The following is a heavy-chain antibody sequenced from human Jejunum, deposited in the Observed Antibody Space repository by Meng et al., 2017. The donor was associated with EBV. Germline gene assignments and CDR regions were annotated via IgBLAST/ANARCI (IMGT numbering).Heavy chain of an antibody. V-gene: IGHV4-34*02. CDR1: RGSFSGYY. J-gene: IGHJ4*02. CDR3: ARVAFSYTTRSLDS. Sequence: QVQLELWGAGLLKPSETLSLTCAVYRGSFSGYYWSWIRQHPGKGLEWIGEINHSGSTNYNPSLRSRVTISVETSKNQFSLRLNSVTAADTAVYYCARVAFSYTTRSLDSCGQGILVTVSS. CDR2: INHSGST. D-gene: IGHD3-16*02.